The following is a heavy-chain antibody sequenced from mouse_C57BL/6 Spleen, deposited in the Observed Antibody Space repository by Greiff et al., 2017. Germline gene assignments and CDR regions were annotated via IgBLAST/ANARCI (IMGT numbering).Heavy chain of an antibody. Sequence: QVQLKESGPELVKPGASVKISCKASGYAFSSSWMNWVKQRPGKGLAWIGRIYPGDGDTNYNGKFKGKATLSAYKSSITAYMQLSSLTSEDSAVYFWARSGDGNYPFAYWGQGTLVTVSA. J-gene: IGHJ3*01. V-gene: IGHV1-82*01. CDR2: IYPGDGDT. D-gene: IGHD2-1*01. CDR3: ARSGDGNYPFAY. CDR1: GYAFSSSW.